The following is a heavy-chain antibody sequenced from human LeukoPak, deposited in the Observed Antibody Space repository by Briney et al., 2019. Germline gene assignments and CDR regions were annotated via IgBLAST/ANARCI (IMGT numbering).Heavy chain of an antibody. CDR1: GGSVSSGSYY. Sequence: SETLSLTCTVSGGSVSSGSYYWSWIRQPPGKGLEWIGYIYYSGSTNYNPSLKSRVTISVDTSKNQFSLKLSSVTAVDTAVYYCAREGAYSYGFFDYWGQGTLVTVSS. J-gene: IGHJ4*02. CDR3: AREGAYSYGFFDY. CDR2: IYYSGST. V-gene: IGHV4-61*01. D-gene: IGHD5-18*01.